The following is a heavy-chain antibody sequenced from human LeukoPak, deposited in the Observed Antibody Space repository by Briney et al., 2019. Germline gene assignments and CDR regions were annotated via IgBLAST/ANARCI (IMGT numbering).Heavy chain of an antibody. D-gene: IGHD6-6*01. V-gene: IGHV3-30*18. CDR1: GFTFSSYG. Sequence: GGSLRLSCAASGFTFSSYGMHWVRQAPGKGLEWVAVIPYDGSNKYYADSVKGRFTISRDNSKNTLYLQMNSLRAEDTAVYYCAKRSIAARTFDYWGQGTLVTVSS. CDR3: AKRSIAARTFDY. CDR2: IPYDGSNK. J-gene: IGHJ4*02.